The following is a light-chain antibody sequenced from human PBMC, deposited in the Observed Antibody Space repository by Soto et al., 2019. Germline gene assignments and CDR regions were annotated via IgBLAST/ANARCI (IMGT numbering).Light chain of an antibody. CDR2: GAS. J-gene: IGKJ1*01. CDR3: QQYNNWPQT. CDR1: QSVSSN. V-gene: IGKV3-15*01. Sequence: EIVMTQSPATLSVSPGERATLSCRASQSVSSNLAWYQQKPGQAPRLLIYGASTRATGIPARFSGSGSGTEFTLNSSSLQSEDVAVYCCQQYNNWPQTFGQGTKVEIK.